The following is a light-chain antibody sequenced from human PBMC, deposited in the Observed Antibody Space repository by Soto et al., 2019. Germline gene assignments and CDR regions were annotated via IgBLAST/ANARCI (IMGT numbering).Light chain of an antibody. CDR3: QQYNDWPPLT. V-gene: IGKV3D-15*01. CDR2: GAS. CDR1: QTVRNN. J-gene: IGKJ3*01. Sequence: EIVLTQSPVTLSVSPGDRVTLSCRASQTVRNNFAWYQQRPGQAPRLLIYGASTRAPGIPARFSGSGSGTEFTLTISSLQSDDFAVYYCQQYNDWPPLTFGPGTTVDIK.